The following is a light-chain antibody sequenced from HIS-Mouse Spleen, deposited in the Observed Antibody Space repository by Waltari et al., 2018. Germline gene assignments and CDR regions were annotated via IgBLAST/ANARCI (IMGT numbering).Light chain of an antibody. J-gene: IGLJ2*01. CDR3: NSRDSSGNHVV. V-gene: IGLV3-19*01. Sequence: SSELTQDPAVSVALGQTVRITCQGDSLRSSYATRYQQKPGQAPVLVIYGKNNRPSGIPDRFSGSSSGNTASLTITGAQAEDEADYYCNSRDSSGNHVVFGGGTKLTVL. CDR2: GKN. CDR1: SLRSSY.